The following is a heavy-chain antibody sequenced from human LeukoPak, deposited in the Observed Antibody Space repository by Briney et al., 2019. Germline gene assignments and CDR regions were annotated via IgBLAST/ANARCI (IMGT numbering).Heavy chain of an antibody. D-gene: IGHD6-13*01. CDR2: ISYDGSNK. CDR1: GFTFSTYG. V-gene: IGHV3-30*18. CDR3: AKGYGQRLVNNWFDP. Sequence: GRSLRLSCAASGFTFSTYGMHWVRQAPGKGLEWVAVISYDGSNKYYGDSVKGRFTVSRDNSKNTLYLQMNSLRADDTAVYYCAKGYGQRLVNNWFDPWGQGTLVTVSS. J-gene: IGHJ5*02.